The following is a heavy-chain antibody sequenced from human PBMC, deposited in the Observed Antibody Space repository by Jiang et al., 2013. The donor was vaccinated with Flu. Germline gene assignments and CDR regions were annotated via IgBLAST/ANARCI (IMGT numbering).Heavy chain of an antibody. J-gene: IGHJ5*02. CDR1: GGSVDRSDFY. D-gene: IGHD3-9*01. Sequence: LLKPSETLSLTCSVSGGSVDRSDFYWGWIRQPPGKGLEWLGAIFYNGDTYFNPSLKTRITMSVDKSQNKFSLNLRSVTATDTALYFCVRHGLRYYDWLSPLDTWGRGTRVTVSS. CDR2: IFYNGDT. V-gene: IGHV4-39*01. CDR3: VRHGLRYYDWLSPLDT.